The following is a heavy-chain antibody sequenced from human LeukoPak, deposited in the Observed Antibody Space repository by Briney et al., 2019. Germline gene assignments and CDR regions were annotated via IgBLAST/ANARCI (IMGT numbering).Heavy chain of an antibody. V-gene: IGHV4-4*02. CDR2: IYHSGST. J-gene: IGHJ4*02. CDR3: ATRTDYGDYKVDDY. CDR1: GGSISSSNW. D-gene: IGHD4-17*01. Sequence: SETLSLTCAVSGGSISSSNWWSWVRPPPGKGLEWIGEIYHSGSTDYNASLKSRVTISVDKSKDQFSLNLSSVTAADTAVYYCATRTDYGDYKVDDYWGQGTLVTVSS.